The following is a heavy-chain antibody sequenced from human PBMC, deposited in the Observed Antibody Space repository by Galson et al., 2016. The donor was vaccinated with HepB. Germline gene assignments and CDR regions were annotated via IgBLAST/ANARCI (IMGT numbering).Heavy chain of an antibody. D-gene: IGHD2-2*01. CDR1: GYTFTNYA. CDR2: INAGNGNR. V-gene: IGHV1-3*01. CDR3: AREIVAVPAAKRLWFDS. J-gene: IGHJ5*01. Sequence: SVKVSCKASGYTFTNYAMHWVRQAPGQRLEWMGWINAGNGNRKYSQKFQGRVTITTDTSASTGYMELSSLRSEDTAVYYCAREIVAVPAAKRLWFDSWGQGTLVTVSS.